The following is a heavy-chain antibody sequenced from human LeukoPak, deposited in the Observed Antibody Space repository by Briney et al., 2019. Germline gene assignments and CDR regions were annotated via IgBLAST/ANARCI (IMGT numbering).Heavy chain of an antibody. D-gene: IGHD6-13*01. CDR3: APSEEKQQLDP. CDR2: IRYDGGKE. V-gene: IGHV3-30*02. J-gene: IGHJ5*02. CDR1: GFTFSSYG. Sequence: GGSLRLSCAASGFTFSSYGMHWVRQAPGQGLGWVALIRYDGGKEYYADSVKGRFTISRDNSKNTLYLQMNSLRAEDTAVYYCAPSEEKQQLDPWGQGTLVTVSS.